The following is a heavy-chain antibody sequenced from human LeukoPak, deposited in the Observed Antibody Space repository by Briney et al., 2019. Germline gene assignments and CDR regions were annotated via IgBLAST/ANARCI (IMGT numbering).Heavy chain of an antibody. V-gene: IGHV3-7*01. CDR2: IKQDGSEK. Sequence: GGSLRLSCAASGFTFSSYWMSWVRQAPGKGLEWVANIKQDGSEKYYVDSVKGRFTISRGNAKNSLYLQMNSLRAEDTAVYYCARESYCGGDCSDYYYYGMDVWGQGTTVTVSS. CDR3: ARESYCGGDCSDYYYYGMDV. D-gene: IGHD2-21*02. CDR1: GFTFSSYW. J-gene: IGHJ6*02.